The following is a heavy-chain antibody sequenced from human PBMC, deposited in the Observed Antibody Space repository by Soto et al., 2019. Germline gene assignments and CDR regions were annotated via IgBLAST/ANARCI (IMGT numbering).Heavy chain of an antibody. V-gene: IGHV4-30-2*01. CDR1: GASITYGGYS. Sequence: PSETLSRTCTVSGASITYGGYSWSWIRQTPGKGLEWIGYINHLETTFYNPSFESRLTLSIDRAKNQFSLNLNSMSAADRAVYFCARGGGSDSFDYWGQGILVTVSS. D-gene: IGHD1-26*01. J-gene: IGHJ4*02. CDR2: INHLETT. CDR3: ARGGGSDSFDY.